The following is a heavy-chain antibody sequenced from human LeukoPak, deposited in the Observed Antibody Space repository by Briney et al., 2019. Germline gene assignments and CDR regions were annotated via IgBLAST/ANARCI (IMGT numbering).Heavy chain of an antibody. CDR1: GFTFGDYA. J-gene: IGHJ4*02. CDR3: QTYYYDSSGYCYIDQ. V-gene: IGHV3-49*04. D-gene: IGHD3-22*01. Sequence: GGSLRLSCTTSGFTFGDYAMSWVRQAPGKGLEWVGFIRSKAYGGTTEHAASVKGRFTISRDDSKSIAYLQMNSLKTEDTAVYYCQTYYYDSSGYCYIDQWGQGTLVTVSS. CDR2: IRSKAYGGTT.